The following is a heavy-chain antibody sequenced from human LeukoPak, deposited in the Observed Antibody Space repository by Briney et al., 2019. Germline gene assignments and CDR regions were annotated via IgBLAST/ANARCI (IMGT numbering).Heavy chain of an antibody. CDR2: IYYSGST. Sequence: SETLSLTCTVSGGSISSYYWSWIRQPPGKGLEWIGYIYYSGSTNYNPSLKSRVTISVDTSKNRFSLKLSSVTAADTAVYYCARAPTRSGFDYWGQGTLVTVSS. J-gene: IGHJ4*02. V-gene: IGHV4-59*01. D-gene: IGHD2-15*01. CDR1: GGSISSYY. CDR3: ARAPTRSGFDY.